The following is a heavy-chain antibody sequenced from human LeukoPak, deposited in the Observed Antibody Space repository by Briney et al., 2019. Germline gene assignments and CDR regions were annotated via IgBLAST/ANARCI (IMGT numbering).Heavy chain of an antibody. CDR3: AKDFYSGSSP. Sequence: PGGSLRLSCAASGFTFRNYGMHWVRQAPGKGLEWVAFIRYDGSNEYYADSVKGRFTISRDNSKNTLFLQMNSLRTEDTAVYYCAKDFYSGSSPWGQGTLVTVSS. J-gene: IGHJ5*02. CDR2: IRYDGSNE. V-gene: IGHV3-30*02. CDR1: GFTFRNYG. D-gene: IGHD1-26*01.